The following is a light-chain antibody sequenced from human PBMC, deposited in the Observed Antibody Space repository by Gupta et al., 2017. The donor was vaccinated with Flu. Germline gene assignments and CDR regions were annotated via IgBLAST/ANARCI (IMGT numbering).Light chain of an antibody. V-gene: IGKV3-11*01. CDR1: QSVSTY. CDR3: QKRSNWPPST. Sequence: EIELTQSPATLSLSPGERATLSCRASQSVSTYLAWYQKKPGQAPRLLIYDASNRDTGIPARFSGRGSGKDLTLTISSREPEDFAGYYCQKRSNWPPSTFGQGTRLEIK. CDR2: DAS. J-gene: IGKJ2*01.